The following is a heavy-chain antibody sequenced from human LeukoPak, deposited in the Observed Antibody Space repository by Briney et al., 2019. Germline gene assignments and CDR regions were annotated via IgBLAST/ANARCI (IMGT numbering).Heavy chain of an antibody. V-gene: IGHV4-39*07. Sequence: SETLSLTCTVSGGSISSSSYYWGWIRQPPGKGLEWIGSIYYSGSTYYNPSLKSRVTISVDTSKNQFSLKLSSVTAADTAVYYCARGMDGSGSYWAYYYYYMDVWGKGTTVTISS. J-gene: IGHJ6*03. CDR3: ARGMDGSGSYWAYYYYYMDV. CDR2: IYYSGST. D-gene: IGHD3-10*01. CDR1: GGSISSSSYY.